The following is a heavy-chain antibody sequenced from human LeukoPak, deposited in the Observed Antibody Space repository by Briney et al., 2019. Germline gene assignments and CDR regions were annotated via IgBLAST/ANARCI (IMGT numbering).Heavy chain of an antibody. CDR3: ARGLSASGPHYDC. CDR2: IWFDGSNK. V-gene: IGHV3-33*01. J-gene: IGHJ4*02. CDR1: GFTFSRSG. Sequence: PGGSLRLSCAASGFTFSRSGMHWVRQAPGKGLEWVAIIWFDGSNKYYADSVKGRFTISRDNSKNTLYLQMNSLSAEDTAVYYCARGLSASGPHYDCWGQGTLVTVSS. D-gene: IGHD3-10*01.